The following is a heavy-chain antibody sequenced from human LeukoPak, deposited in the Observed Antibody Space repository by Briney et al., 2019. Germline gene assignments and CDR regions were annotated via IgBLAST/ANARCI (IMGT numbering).Heavy chain of an antibody. V-gene: IGHV1-69*06. Sequence: ASVKVSCKASGGTFSSYAISWVRQAPGQGLEWMGGIIPIFGTANYAQKFQGRVTITADKSTSTAYMELSSLRSEDTAVYYCAREPRITMVRGVIGRMDVWGKGTTVTVSS. CDR2: IIPIFGTA. CDR3: AREPRITMVRGVIGRMDV. J-gene: IGHJ6*04. CDR1: GGTFSSYA. D-gene: IGHD3-10*01.